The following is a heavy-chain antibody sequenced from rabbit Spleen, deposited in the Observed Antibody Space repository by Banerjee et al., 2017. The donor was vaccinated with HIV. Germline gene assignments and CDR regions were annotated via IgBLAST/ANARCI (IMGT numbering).Heavy chain of an antibody. CDR2: IAGSSSGFT. CDR1: GFSFRNKAE. V-gene: IGHV1S45*01. Sequence: EQVGESWGGLVQPEGLLILSGIASGFSFRNKAEMLRVRQTPGKGLEWMACIAGSSSGFTYSATWAKGRFTISKTSSTTVTLQMSSLTVADTATYFCARDTGSSFSSYGMALWGPGTLVTVS. CDR3: ARDTGSSFSSYGMAL. D-gene: IGHD8-1*01. J-gene: IGHJ6*01.